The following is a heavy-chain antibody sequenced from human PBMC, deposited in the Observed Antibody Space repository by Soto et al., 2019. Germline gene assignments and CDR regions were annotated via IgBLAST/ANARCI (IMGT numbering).Heavy chain of an antibody. Sequence: GASLKISCRGSGYDFNTNWFGWVRQLPGRGLEWVGIMYPGDSDTRLIPSLQVHVTLSADVPVSTAFLQWRSLKTSDSGMYFCARLPRACNKTSCYYADHWGQGTSVTVSS. CDR3: ARLPRACNKTSCYYADH. J-gene: IGHJ4*02. CDR1: GYDFNTNW. D-gene: IGHD3-22*01. V-gene: IGHV5-51*04. CDR2: MYPGDSDT.